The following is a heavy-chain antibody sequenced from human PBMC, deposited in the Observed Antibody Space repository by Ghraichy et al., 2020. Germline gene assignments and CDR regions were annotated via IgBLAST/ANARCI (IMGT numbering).Heavy chain of an antibody. J-gene: IGHJ4*02. V-gene: IGHV4-34*01. D-gene: IGHD2-15*01. CDR3: ARGGIGGVDY. CDR1: GGSFSGYY. CDR2: INHSGST. Sequence: GSLSLTCAVYGGSFSGYYWSWIRQPPGKGLEWIGEINHSGSTNYNPSLKSRVTISVDTSKNQFSLKLSSVTAADTAVYYCARGGIGGVDYWGQGTLVTVSS.